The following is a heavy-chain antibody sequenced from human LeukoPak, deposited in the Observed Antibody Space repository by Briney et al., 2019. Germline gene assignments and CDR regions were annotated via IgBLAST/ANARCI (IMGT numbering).Heavy chain of an antibody. J-gene: IGHJ6*03. V-gene: IGHV1-69*05. CDR1: GGTFSSYA. D-gene: IGHD1-7*01. Sequence: SVKVSCKASGGTFSSYAISWVRQAPGQGLEWMGRIIPIFGTANYAQKFQGRVTITTDESTSTAYMELSSLRSEDTAVYYCAREGLRTYNWNYYVGNYYYYYMDVWGKGTTVTVSS. CDR2: IIPIFGTA. CDR3: AREGLRTYNWNYYVGNYYYYYMDV.